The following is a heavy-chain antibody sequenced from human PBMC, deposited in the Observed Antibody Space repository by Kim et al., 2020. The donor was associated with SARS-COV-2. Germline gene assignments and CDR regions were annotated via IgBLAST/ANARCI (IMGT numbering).Heavy chain of an antibody. Sequence: GGSLRLSCAASGFTFSSYAMSWVRQAPGKGLEWVSAISGSGGSTYYADSVKGRFTISRDNSKNTLYLQMNSLRAEDTAVYYCAKDAVAATEVDLSFDYWGQGTLVTVSS. D-gene: IGHD2-15*01. CDR3: AKDAVAATEVDLSFDY. CDR1: GFTFSSYA. CDR2: ISGSGGST. V-gene: IGHV3-23*01. J-gene: IGHJ4*02.